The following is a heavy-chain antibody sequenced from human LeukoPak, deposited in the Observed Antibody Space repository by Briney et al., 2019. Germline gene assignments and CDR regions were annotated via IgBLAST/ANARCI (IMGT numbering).Heavy chain of an antibody. CDR1: GFTFSSYS. V-gene: IGHV3-21*01. J-gene: IGHJ6*03. Sequence: GGSLRLSCAASGFTFSSYSMNWVRQAPGKGLEWVSSISSSSSYIYHADSVKGRFTISRDNAKNSLYLQTNSLRAEDTAVYYCARVMFDSSDYMDVWGKGTTVTVSS. CDR2: ISSSSSYI. CDR3: ARVMFDSSDYMDV. D-gene: IGHD3-10*02.